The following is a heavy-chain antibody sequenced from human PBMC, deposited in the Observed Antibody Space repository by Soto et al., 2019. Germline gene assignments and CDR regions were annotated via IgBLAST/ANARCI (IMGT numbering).Heavy chain of an antibody. CDR3: ARAEAVAGPYYFDY. V-gene: IGHV3-30-3*01. D-gene: IGHD6-19*01. CDR1: GVSFSISA. J-gene: IGHJ4*02. CDR2: ISYDGSIK. Sequence: GSLRLSCAASGVSFSISAMHWVRQAPGKGLEWVAVISYDGSIKYYADSVKGRFTISRDNSKNTLYLQMNSLRADDTAVYYCARAEAVAGPYYFDYWGQGTLVTV.